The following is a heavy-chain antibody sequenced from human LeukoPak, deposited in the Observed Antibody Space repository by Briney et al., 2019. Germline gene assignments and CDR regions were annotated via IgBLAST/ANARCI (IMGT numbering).Heavy chain of an antibody. CDR3: ARMYYDFWSGYYGGIDY. CDR2: IYTSGST. D-gene: IGHD3-3*01. J-gene: IGHJ4*02. Sequence: SETLSLTCTVSGGSLSSGSYYWSWIRQPAGKGLEWIGRIYTSGSTNYNPSLKSRVTISVDTSKNQFSLKLSSVTAADTAVYYCARMYYDFWSGYYGGIDYWGQGTLVTVSS. V-gene: IGHV4-61*02. CDR1: GGSLSSGSYY.